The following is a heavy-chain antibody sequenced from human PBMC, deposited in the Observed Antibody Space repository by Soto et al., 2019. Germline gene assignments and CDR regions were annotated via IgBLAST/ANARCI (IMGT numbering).Heavy chain of an antibody. CDR3: ARSRYYYDSSGYYYSYYYYGMDV. J-gene: IGHJ6*02. CDR2: FVPGDFYT. CDR1: GYSFTSYW. V-gene: IGHV5-10-1*01. Sequence: GESLKISCKGSGYSFTSYWISWVRQMPGKGLEWMGGFVPGDFYTNYSPSIQGHLTITADKSISTAYLQWSNLKAPNTAMYYCARSRYYYDSSGYYYSYYYYGMDVWGQGTTVTVSS. D-gene: IGHD3-22*01.